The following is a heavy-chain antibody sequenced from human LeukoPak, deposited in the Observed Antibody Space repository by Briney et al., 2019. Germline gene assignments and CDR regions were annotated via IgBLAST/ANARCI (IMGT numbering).Heavy chain of an antibody. CDR1: GFTFSSYS. Sequence: GGSLRLSCAASGFTFSSYSMNWVRQAPGKGLEWVSSISSSSYIYYADSVKGRFTISRDNAKNSLYLQMNSLRAEDTAVYYCAARGVAVAGTDYWGQGTLVTVSS. CDR3: AARGVAVAGTDY. J-gene: IGHJ4*02. V-gene: IGHV3-21*01. D-gene: IGHD6-19*01. CDR2: ISSSSYI.